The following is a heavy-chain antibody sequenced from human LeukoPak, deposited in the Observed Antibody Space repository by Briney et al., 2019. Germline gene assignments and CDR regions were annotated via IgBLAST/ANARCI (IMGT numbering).Heavy chain of an antibody. CDR2: IRYDGSNK. CDR1: GFTFSSYG. CDR3: AKDSPLWFGELSDY. V-gene: IGHV3-30*02. D-gene: IGHD3-10*01. Sequence: GGSLRLSCAASGFTFSSYGMHWVRQAPGKGLEWVAFIRYDGSNKYYADSVKGRFTISRDNSKNTLYLQMNSLRAEDTAVYYCAKDSPLWFGELSDYWGQGTLVTVSS. J-gene: IGHJ4*02.